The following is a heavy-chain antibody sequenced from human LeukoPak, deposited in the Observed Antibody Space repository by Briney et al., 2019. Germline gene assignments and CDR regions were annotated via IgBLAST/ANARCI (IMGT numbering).Heavy chain of an antibody. D-gene: IGHD3-16*02. V-gene: IGHV3-23*01. Sequence: GGSLRLSCAASGFSFKDYAMSWVRQAPEKGLEWVSGLCGNGGTRYYAGSVKGRFTISRDNSKNTVFLQMNSLTAEDTAVYYCVRVDHRLESQEFDCGGQGTLVTVS. J-gene: IGHJ4*02. CDR2: LCGNGGTR. CDR1: GFSFKDYA. CDR3: VRVDHRLESQEFDC.